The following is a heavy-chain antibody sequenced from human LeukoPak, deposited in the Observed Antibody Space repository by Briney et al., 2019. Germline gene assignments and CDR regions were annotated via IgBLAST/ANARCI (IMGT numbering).Heavy chain of an antibody. CDR3: DGLSQSPTASLFVEY. Sequence: ASVKVSRKASGYTLTGYYMHWVRPAPGQGLEWVGWIYPNSGGTHYAQKPQGRGTTTRDTTISTAYMELSRLRSDDTAVYYCDGLSQSPTASLFVEYWGEGTLVTVSS. J-gene: IGHJ4*02. CDR1: GYTLTGYY. V-gene: IGHV1-2*02. D-gene: IGHD3-10*02. CDR2: IYPNSGGT.